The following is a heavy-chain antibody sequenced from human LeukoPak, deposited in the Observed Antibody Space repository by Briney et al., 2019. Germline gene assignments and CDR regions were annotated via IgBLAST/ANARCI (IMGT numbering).Heavy chain of an antibody. CDR3: ARVPLAINAFDI. V-gene: IGHV3-74*01. CDR2: INIDGSSP. Sequence: PGGSLRLSCAASGFTFKSHWMHWVRQAPGKGLVWVSRINIDGSSPSYADSVEGRFTISRDNAKNTLYLQMNSLRAEDTAVYYGARVPLAINAFDIWGQGTMVTVSS. CDR1: GFTFKSHW. J-gene: IGHJ3*02. D-gene: IGHD3-9*01.